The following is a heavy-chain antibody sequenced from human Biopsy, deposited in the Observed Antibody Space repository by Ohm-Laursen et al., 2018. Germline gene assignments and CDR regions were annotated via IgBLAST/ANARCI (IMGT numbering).Heavy chain of an antibody. V-gene: IGHV4-59*08. D-gene: IGHD6-19*01. CDR2: ISYSRDT. Sequence: SDTLSFTCTVSGGSISGSSWSWIRQAPGKGLEWIGYISYSRDTNYNPSLKSRITISVDTSKNQFSLKLTSVTAADTAVYYCAKHGSGWTGDDAFHIWGQGTMVTVSS. CDR1: GGSISGSS. CDR3: AKHGSGWTGDDAFHI. J-gene: IGHJ3*02.